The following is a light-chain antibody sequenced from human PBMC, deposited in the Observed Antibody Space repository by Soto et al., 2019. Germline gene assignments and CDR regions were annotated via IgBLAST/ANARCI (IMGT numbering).Light chain of an antibody. CDR1: QSVSND. V-gene: IGKV3-15*01. J-gene: IGKJ4*01. CDR2: GAF. Sequence: EIVMTQSPATLSMFPGARATLSCRASQSVSNDLGWYQQKPGQAHRLLIHGAFIRAAGVPARFSGSGSGTAGTITISSLQSEDSEVYYGQQYNDWPLTFGGGTKVDIK. CDR3: QQYNDWPLT.